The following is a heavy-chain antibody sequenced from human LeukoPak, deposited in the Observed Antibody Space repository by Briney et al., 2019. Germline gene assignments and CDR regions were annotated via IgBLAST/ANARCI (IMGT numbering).Heavy chain of an antibody. V-gene: IGHV4-59*01. CDR1: GGSLSSYH. Sequence: SESLSLTCTVSGGSLSSYHWSWIRQPPGKGLEWIGYVYYIGATDYNPSLKSRVTIAVDTSKNQFSLKLSSVTAADTAVYYCTRAGYYDWRGFLIDYWGQGSLASVSP. CDR3: TRAGYYDWRGFLIDY. J-gene: IGHJ4*02. CDR2: VYYIGAT. D-gene: IGHD3-22*01.